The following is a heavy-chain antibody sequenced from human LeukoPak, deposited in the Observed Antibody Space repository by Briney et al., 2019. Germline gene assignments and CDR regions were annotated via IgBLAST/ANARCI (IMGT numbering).Heavy chain of an antibody. Sequence: PSETLSLTCTVSGDSISSYYWSWIRQPPGKGLEWIGEVNLQGSTNYNPSLMGRVAISVDKSENHVSLQLTSVTAADTAVYYCAREGGPYRPLDYSGQGTLVTVSS. V-gene: IGHV4-59*12. CDR2: VNLQGST. CDR3: AREGGPYRPLDY. J-gene: IGHJ4*02. CDR1: GDSISSYY.